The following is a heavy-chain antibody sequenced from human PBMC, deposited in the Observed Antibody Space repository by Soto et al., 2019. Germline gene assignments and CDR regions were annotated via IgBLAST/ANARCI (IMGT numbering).Heavy chain of an antibody. CDR2: INAGNGNT. CDR1: GYTFTSYA. J-gene: IGHJ4*02. V-gene: IGHV1-3*01. CDR3: ARTKWELLFVDY. Sequence: ASVKVSCKASGYTFTSYAMHWVRQAPGQRLEWMGWINAGNGNTKYSQKFQGRVTITRDTSAGTAYMELSSLRSEDTAVYYCARTKWELLFVDYWGQGTLVTVS. D-gene: IGHD1-26*01.